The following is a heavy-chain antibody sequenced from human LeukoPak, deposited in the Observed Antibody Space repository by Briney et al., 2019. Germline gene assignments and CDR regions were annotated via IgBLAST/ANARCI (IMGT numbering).Heavy chain of an antibody. D-gene: IGHD5-12*01. CDR3: ARGYSGYLVN. V-gene: IGHV6-1*01. Sequence: QTLSLTCAISGDSFSSNSAAWNWLRQSPSRGLEWLGRTYYRSKWYTYYAVSVKSRITINPDTSKNQFSLQLYSVTPDDTAVYYCARGYSGYLVNWGQGTLVTVSS. CDR1: GDSFSSNSAA. J-gene: IGHJ4*02. CDR2: TYYRSKWYT.